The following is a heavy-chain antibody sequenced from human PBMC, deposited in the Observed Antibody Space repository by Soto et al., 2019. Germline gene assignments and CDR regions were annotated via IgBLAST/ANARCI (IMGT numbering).Heavy chain of an antibody. D-gene: IGHD3-22*01. Sequence: QVQLVQSGAEVKKPGSSVKVSCKASGGTFSSYAISWVRQAPGQGLEWMGGIIPIFGTANYAQKFQGRVTITADESTSTAYMELSSRRSEDTAVYYCARDRPPTYYYDSSGPTPYFDYWGQGTLVTDSS. CDR3: ARDRPPTYYYDSSGPTPYFDY. J-gene: IGHJ4*02. V-gene: IGHV1-69*01. CDR1: GGTFSSYA. CDR2: IIPIFGTA.